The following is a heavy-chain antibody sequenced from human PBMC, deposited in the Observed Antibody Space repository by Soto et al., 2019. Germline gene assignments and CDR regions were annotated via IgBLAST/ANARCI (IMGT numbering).Heavy chain of an antibody. J-gene: IGHJ4*02. D-gene: IGHD3-22*01. V-gene: IGHV4-31*03. CDR3: AKNPGYYYDSTGYHFDY. CDR1: GGSISSGGYY. Sequence: PSETLSLTCTVSGGSISSGGYYWSWIRQHPGKGLEWIGYIYYSGSTYYNPSLKSRVTISVDTSKNQFSLKLSSVTAEDTAVYYCAKNPGYYYDSTGYHFDYWGQGTLVTVSS. CDR2: IYYSGST.